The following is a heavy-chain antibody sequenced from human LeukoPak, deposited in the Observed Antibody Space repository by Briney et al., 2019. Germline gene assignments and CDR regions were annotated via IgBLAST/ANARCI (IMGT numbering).Heavy chain of an antibody. J-gene: IGHJ6*03. V-gene: IGHV6-1*01. CDR1: GDSVLSNSST. D-gene: IGHD4-17*01. Sequence: SQTLSLTRAISGDSVLSNSSTWNWIRQSPSRGLEWLGRTYYWSKWYNDYAPSLKSRLTIDRDTSKNHFSLQLSSVTPEDTAIYFCVRERLTPRLGGDAYFYMDVWGKGTTVTVS. CDR2: TYYWSKWYN. CDR3: VRERLTPRLGGDAYFYMDV.